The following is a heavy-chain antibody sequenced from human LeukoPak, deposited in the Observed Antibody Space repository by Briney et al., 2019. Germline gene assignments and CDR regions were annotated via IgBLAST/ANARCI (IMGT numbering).Heavy chain of an antibody. CDR3: ARASFAGIQLWQPPCDY. V-gene: IGHV3-30-3*01. CDR1: GFTFSSYA. Sequence: GGSLRLSCAASGFTFSSYAMHWVRQAPGKGLEWVAVISYDGSNKYYADSVKGRFTISRDNSKNTLYLQMNSLRAEDTAVYYCARASFAGIQLWQPPCDYWGQGTLVTVSS. D-gene: IGHD5-18*01. J-gene: IGHJ4*02. CDR2: ISYDGSNK.